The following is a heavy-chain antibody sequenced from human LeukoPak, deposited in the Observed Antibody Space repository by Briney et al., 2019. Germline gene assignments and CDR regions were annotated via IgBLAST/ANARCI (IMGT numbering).Heavy chain of an antibody. J-gene: IGHJ6*03. CDR2: MNPNSGNT. D-gene: IGHD6-19*01. Sequence: GASVKVSCKASGYTFTSYDINWVRQATGQGLEWMGWMNPNSGNTGYAQKFQGRVTITRNTSISTAYMELSSLRSEDTAVYYCARVTTGATSKWLVFYYYYYMDVWGKGTTVTVSS. CDR3: ARVTTGATSKWLVFYYYYYMDV. V-gene: IGHV1-8*03. CDR1: GYTFTSYD.